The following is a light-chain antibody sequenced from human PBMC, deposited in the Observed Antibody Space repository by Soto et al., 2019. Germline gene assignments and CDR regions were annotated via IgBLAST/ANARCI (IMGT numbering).Light chain of an antibody. V-gene: IGKV3-20*01. CDR3: QQHGGSPLFT. J-gene: IGKJ3*01. CDR2: YAS. Sequence: EIVLTQSPGTLSLSPWERATLSCRASQSVTGNRLAWYQQKPGQAPRLLIYYASSRATGIPDRFSGSGSGADFTLTISRLEPEDFAVYYCQQHGGSPLFTFGPGTKVDFK. CDR1: QSVTGNR.